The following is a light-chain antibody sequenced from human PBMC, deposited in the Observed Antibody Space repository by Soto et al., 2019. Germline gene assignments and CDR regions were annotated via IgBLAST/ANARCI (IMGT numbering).Light chain of an antibody. CDR3: QQYNSYPPT. CDR2: DAS. V-gene: IGKV1-5*01. Sequence: EMEMTQASSTLSASVGDRVTITWRAIQSISIGLAWYQQKPGKAPSLLIYDASNLESGVPSRFSGSGSGTEFTLTISSLQPDHFATYYCQQYNSYPPTLGGGTKVDXK. CDR1: QSISIG. J-gene: IGKJ4*01.